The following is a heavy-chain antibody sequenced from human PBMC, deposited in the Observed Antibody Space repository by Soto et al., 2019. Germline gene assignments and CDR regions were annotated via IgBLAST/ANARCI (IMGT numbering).Heavy chain of an antibody. D-gene: IGHD2-2*01. Sequence: GGSLRLSCAASGFTFSSYAMSWVRQAPGKGLEWVSAISGSGGSTYYADSVKGRFTISRDNSKNTLYLQMNSLRAEDTAVYYCANHGSRYCSSTSCSKTLNNWFDPWGQGTQVTVSS. CDR1: GFTFSSYA. J-gene: IGHJ5*02. V-gene: IGHV3-23*01. CDR3: ANHGSRYCSSTSCSKTLNNWFDP. CDR2: ISGSGGST.